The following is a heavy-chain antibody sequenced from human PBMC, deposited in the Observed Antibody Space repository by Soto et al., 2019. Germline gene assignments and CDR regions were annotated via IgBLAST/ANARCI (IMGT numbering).Heavy chain of an antibody. Sequence: EVQLVESGEGLVQPGGSLRLSCAASGFTFSSYNIHWIRQAPGKGLEFVSAISRSGDRTYYADSVKGRFTITRDNSKNTVWLQMGSLRAEDMAVYYCARARCNSGQCYYFDYWGRGALVSVSS. D-gene: IGHD2-8*01. CDR2: ISRSGDRT. CDR3: ARARCNSGQCYYFDY. CDR1: GFTFSSYN. J-gene: IGHJ4*02. V-gene: IGHV3-64*02.